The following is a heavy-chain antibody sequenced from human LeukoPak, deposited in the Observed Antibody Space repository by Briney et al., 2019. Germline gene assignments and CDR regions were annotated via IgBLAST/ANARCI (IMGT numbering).Heavy chain of an antibody. D-gene: IGHD3-10*01. Sequence: GGSLGLSCAASGFTFSSYSMNWVRQAPGKGLEWVSYISSSSTIYYADSVKGRFTISRDNAKNSLYLQMNSLRDEDTAVYYCARGFGFGEPMVDYWGQGTLVTVSS. CDR2: ISSSSTI. V-gene: IGHV3-48*02. J-gene: IGHJ4*02. CDR3: ARGFGFGEPMVDY. CDR1: GFTFSSYS.